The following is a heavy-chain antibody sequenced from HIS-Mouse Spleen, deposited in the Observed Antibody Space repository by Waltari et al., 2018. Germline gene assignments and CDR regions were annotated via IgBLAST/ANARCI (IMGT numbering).Heavy chain of an antibody. CDR3: AREIPYSSSWYDWYFDL. CDR1: GGSISSSSYY. J-gene: IGHJ2*01. V-gene: IGHV4-39*07. D-gene: IGHD6-13*01. Sequence: QLQLQESGPGLVKPSETLSLTCTVSGGSISSSSYYWGWIRQPPGKGLEWIGSIYYSGGPYYNPSLNSPVTISVDTSKNQFSLKLSSVTAADTAVYYCAREIPYSSSWYDWYFDLWGRGTLVTVSS. CDR2: IYYSGGP.